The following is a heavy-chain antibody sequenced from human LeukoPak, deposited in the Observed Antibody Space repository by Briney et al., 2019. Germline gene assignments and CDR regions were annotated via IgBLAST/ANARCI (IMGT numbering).Heavy chain of an antibody. CDR1: GFTFSDYY. CDR3: ARDKYYYDSSGWDYYYYMDV. Sequence: GGSLRLSCAASGFTFSDYYMSWIRQAPGKGLEWVSYISSSGSTIYYADSVKGRFTISRDNAKNSLYLQMNSLRAEDTALYYCARDKYYYDSSGWDYYYYMDVWGKGTTVAVSS. D-gene: IGHD3-22*01. V-gene: IGHV3-11*01. CDR2: ISSSGSTI. J-gene: IGHJ6*03.